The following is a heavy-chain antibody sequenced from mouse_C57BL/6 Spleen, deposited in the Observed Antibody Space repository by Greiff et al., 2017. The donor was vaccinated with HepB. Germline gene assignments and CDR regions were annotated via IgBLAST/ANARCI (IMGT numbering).Heavy chain of an antibody. CDR3: AKGGDRSYCDY. D-gene: IGHD3-3*01. CDR2: IYPSDSET. Sequence: VQLQQPGAELVRPGSSVKLSCKASGYTFTSYWMDWVKQRPGQGLEWIGNIYPSDSETHYNQKFKDKATLTVDKSSSTAYMQLSSLTSEDSAVYYCAKGGDRSYCDYWGQGTTLTVSS. CDR1: GYTFTSYW. J-gene: IGHJ2*01. V-gene: IGHV1-61*01.